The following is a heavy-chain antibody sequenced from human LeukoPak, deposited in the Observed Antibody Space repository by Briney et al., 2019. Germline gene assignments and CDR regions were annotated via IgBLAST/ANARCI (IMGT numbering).Heavy chain of an antibody. J-gene: IGHJ4*02. Sequence: GGSLRPSCAASGFTFSSYWMHWVRQAPGKGLVWVPRINSDGSSTSYADSVKGRFTISRDNAKNSLYLQMNSLRAEDTAVYYCVTAAGLGVYYFDYWGQGTLVTVSS. D-gene: IGHD6-13*01. CDR2: INSDGSST. CDR3: VTAAGLGVYYFDY. CDR1: GFTFSSYW. V-gene: IGHV3-74*01.